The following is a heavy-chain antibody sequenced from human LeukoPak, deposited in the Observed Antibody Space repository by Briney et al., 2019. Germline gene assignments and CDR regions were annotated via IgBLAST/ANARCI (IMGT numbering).Heavy chain of an antibody. J-gene: IGHJ4*02. D-gene: IGHD5-24*01. CDR1: GFTFDDYT. CDR3: VKGGGGLATITSLQY. CDR2: INWDGASR. Sequence: GGSLRLSCAASGFTFDDYTMYWVRQAPGKGLEWVSAINWDGASRTYADSVKGRFSISRDNSKNSLYLQMNSLRREDTALYYCVKGGGGLATITSLQYWGQGTRVTVSS. V-gene: IGHV3-43*01.